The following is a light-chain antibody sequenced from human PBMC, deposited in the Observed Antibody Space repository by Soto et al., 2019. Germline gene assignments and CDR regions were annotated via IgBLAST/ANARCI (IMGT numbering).Light chain of an antibody. Sequence: QSVLTQPPSVSGAPGQRVTISCTGSSSNIGAGYDVHWYQQLPGTAPKLLIYGNSNRPSGVPDRFSGSKSGTSASLAITGLQAEDEADYYCQSYDSSLSGSVLGGGPKLTVL. CDR3: QSYDSSLSGSV. J-gene: IGLJ2*01. CDR1: SSNIGAGYD. CDR2: GNS. V-gene: IGLV1-40*01.